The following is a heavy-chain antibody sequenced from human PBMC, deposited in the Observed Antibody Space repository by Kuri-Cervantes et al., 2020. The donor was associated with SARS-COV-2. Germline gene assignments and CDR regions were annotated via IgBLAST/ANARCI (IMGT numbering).Heavy chain of an antibody. CDR2: IIPMFGVI. V-gene: IGHV1-69*13. D-gene: IGHD5-24*01. CDR3: ARNLGAGVGYNRGFDY. Sequence: SVKVSCKASGGPFSKFTINWVRQAPGQGLEWMGGIIPMFGVISYAQKFQGRVTITADESTSTSYMELGSLRSDDTAVYYCARNLGAGVGYNRGFDYWGQGTLVTVSS. CDR1: GGPFSKFT. J-gene: IGHJ4*02.